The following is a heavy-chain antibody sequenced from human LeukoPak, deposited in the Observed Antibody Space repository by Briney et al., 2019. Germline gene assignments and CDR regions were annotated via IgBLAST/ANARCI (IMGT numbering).Heavy chain of an antibody. V-gene: IGHV3-15*01. CDR2: IKSTTDGGAT. CDR1: GFTLSSYW. CDR3: STDNFGSG. Sequence: GGSLRLSCAASGFTLSSYWMSWVRQAPGKGLEWVGRIKSTTDGGATDYAAPVKGRFTISRDDSENTLFLQMNSLKTDDTAVYYCSTDNFGSGWGQGTLVTVSS. D-gene: IGHD3-10*01. J-gene: IGHJ4*02.